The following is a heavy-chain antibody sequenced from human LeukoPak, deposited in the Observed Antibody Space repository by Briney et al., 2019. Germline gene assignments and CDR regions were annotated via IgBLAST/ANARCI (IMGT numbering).Heavy chain of an antibody. D-gene: IGHD6-13*01. CDR2: IKQDGSEK. CDR1: GFIFTTYE. J-gene: IGHJ4*02. Sequence: PGGSLRLSCAASGFIFTTYEMNWVRQAPGKGLEWVANIKQDGSEKYYVDSVKGRFTISRDNAKNSLYLQMNSLRAEDTAVYYCARGTIAAAGYYYFDYWGQGTQVTVSS. CDR3: ARGTIAAAGYYYFDY. V-gene: IGHV3-7*04.